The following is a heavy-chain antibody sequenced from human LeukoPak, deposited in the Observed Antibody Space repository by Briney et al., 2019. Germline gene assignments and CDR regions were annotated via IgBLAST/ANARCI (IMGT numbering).Heavy chain of an antibody. CDR3: ARQIVGATGLDY. CDR2: ISSSGRTV. CDR1: GYTFSSYE. D-gene: IGHD1-26*01. Sequence: GGSLRLCCAASGYTFSSYEMKWVRQAPGKGLEWVSYISSSGRTVYYADSVKGRFTISRDNAKDSLYLQMNSLRAEDTAVYYCARQIVGATGLDYWGQGTLVTVSS. V-gene: IGHV3-48*03. J-gene: IGHJ4*02.